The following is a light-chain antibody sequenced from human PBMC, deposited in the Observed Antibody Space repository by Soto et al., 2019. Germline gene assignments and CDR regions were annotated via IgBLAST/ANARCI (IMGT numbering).Light chain of an antibody. CDR2: ATS. J-gene: IGKJ5*01. Sequence: DIQMTQAPSSLSASVGDRVTITCRASQNIRTYLSWYQQKPGKAPNLLIYATSTLQSGVPSRFSGSGSGTGFTLTISSLQPEDFATYYCQQSYSATPITFGQGTRLDVK. CDR3: QQSYSATPIT. CDR1: QNIRTY. V-gene: IGKV1-39*01.